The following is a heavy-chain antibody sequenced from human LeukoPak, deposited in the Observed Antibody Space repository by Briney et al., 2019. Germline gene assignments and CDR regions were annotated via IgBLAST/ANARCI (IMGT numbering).Heavy chain of an antibody. D-gene: IGHD6-19*01. CDR1: GLTFDDYA. CDR3: AKDGSVAGTGYYYCMDV. J-gene: IGHJ6*03. Sequence: PGGSLRLSCEAFGLTFDDYAMHWVRQAPGKGLEWVSLISWDGGSTYYADSVKGRFTISRDNSKNSLYLQMNSLRAEDTALYYCAKDGSVAGTGYYYCMDVWGKGTTVSVSS. V-gene: IGHV3-43D*03. CDR2: ISWDGGST.